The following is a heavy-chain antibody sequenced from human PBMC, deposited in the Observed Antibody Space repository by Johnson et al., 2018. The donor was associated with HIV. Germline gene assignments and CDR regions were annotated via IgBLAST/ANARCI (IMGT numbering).Heavy chain of an antibody. CDR2: ISGSGGTT. D-gene: IGHD1-26*01. J-gene: IGHJ3*02. CDR1: GFTFSSYA. V-gene: IGHV3-23*04. CDR3: AKGGQWELLAAFDI. Sequence: VQLVESGGGLVQPGGSLRLSCAASGFTFSSYAMSWVRQAPGKGLEWVSSISGSGGTTYYADSVKGRFTISRDNSKNTLYLQMSSLRAEDTAVYCCAKGGQWELLAAFDIWGQGSMVTVSS.